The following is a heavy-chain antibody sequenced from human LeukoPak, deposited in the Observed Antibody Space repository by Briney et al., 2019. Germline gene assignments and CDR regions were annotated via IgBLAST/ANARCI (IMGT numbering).Heavy chain of an antibody. J-gene: IGHJ3*02. Sequence: GGSLRLSCAASGFTVSSNYMSWVRQAPGKGLEWVSVIYSGGSTYYADSVKGRFTISRDNSKNTLYLQMNSLRAEDTAVYYCARYPTGYNDAFDIWGQGTMVTVSS. V-gene: IGHV3-53*01. D-gene: IGHD3-9*01. CDR1: GFTVSSNY. CDR3: ARYPTGYNDAFDI. CDR2: IYSGGST.